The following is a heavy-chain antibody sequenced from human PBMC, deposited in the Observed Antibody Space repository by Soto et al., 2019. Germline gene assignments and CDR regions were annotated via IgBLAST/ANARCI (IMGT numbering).Heavy chain of an antibody. J-gene: IGHJ5*01. CDR2: IDYSGTT. CDR1: GGSISSSSYH. CDR3: ARRTNTAGGWFDS. V-gene: IGHV4-39*01. D-gene: IGHD6-13*01. Sequence: SETLSLTCTVSGGSISSSSYHWGWIRQPPGKGLEWIGSIDYSGTTFYNASLNSRVTISADTSKNQFSLKLSSVTAADTALYYCARRTNTAGGWFDSWGQGALVTVS.